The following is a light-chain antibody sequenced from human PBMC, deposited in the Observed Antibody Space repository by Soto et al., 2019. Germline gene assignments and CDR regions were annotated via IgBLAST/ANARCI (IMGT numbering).Light chain of an antibody. CDR1: QSVSSRY. J-gene: IGKJ2*01. CDR3: QQYGSSPPYT. CDR2: GAS. Sequence: EIVLTQSPGTLSLSPGERATLSCRASQSVSSRYLAWYQQKPGQAPSLLIYGASSRATAIPDRFSGGGSGTDFTIAISRLEPEDFAVYYCQQYGSSPPYTFGQGTKLEIK. V-gene: IGKV3-20*01.